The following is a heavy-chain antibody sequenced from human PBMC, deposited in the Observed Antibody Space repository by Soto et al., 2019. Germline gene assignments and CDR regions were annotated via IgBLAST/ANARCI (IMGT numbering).Heavy chain of an antibody. V-gene: IGHV2-26*01. CDR2: IFSNDEK. J-gene: IGHJ4*02. Sequence: QVTLKESGPVLVKPTETLTLTCTVSGFSLSNVRMGVSWIRQPPGKALEWLGHIFSNDEKSYSTYLKSRLTTTKDTSKSQVVLAMTNMDPVDTATYYCARMLGSSWYSFFDYWGQGTLVTVSS. D-gene: IGHD6-13*01. CDR1: GFSLSNVRMG. CDR3: ARMLGSSWYSFFDY.